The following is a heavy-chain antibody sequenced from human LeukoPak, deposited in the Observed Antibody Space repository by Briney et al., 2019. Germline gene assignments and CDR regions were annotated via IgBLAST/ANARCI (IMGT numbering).Heavy chain of an antibody. CDR3: ARPEYYYDSSGYSDYGMDV. Sequence: GESMKISCKGSGYSFTSYWIGWVRQMPGKGLEWMGIIYPGDSDTRYSPSFQGQVTISADKSISTAYLQWSSLKASDTAMYYCARPEYYYDSSGYSDYGMDVWGQVTTVTVSS. V-gene: IGHV5-51*01. D-gene: IGHD3-22*01. CDR2: IYPGDSDT. CDR1: GYSFTSYW. J-gene: IGHJ6*02.